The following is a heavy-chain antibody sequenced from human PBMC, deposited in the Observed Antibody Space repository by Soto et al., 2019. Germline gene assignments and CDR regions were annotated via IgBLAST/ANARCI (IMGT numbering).Heavy chain of an antibody. Sequence: QVQLQQWGAGLLKPSETLSLTCAVYGGSFSGYYWSWIRQPPGKGLEWIGEINHSGSTNYNPSLKSRFTISVDTSKNQFSLKLRSVTAAGTAVYYCARGLRGLVQLWGQVTLVTVSS. CDR2: INHSGST. D-gene: IGHD3-16*01. CDR1: GGSFSGYY. V-gene: IGHV4-34*01. CDR3: ARGLRGLVQL. J-gene: IGHJ1*01.